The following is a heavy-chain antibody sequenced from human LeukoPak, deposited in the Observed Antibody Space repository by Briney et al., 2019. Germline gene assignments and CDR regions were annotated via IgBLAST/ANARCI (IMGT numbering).Heavy chain of an antibody. CDR1: GFTFSSYA. CDR2: ISYDGSNK. V-gene: IGHV3-30*04. Sequence: PGRSLRLSCAASGFTFSSYAMHWVRQAPGKGLEWVAVISYDGSNKYYADSVKGRFTISRDNSKNTLYLQMNSLRAEDTAVYYCARDCRQWLVPSNWFDPWGLGTLVTVSS. D-gene: IGHD6-19*01. J-gene: IGHJ5*02. CDR3: ARDCRQWLVPSNWFDP.